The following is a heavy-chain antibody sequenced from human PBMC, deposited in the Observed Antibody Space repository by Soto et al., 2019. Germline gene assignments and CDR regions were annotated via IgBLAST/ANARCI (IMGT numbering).Heavy chain of an antibody. J-gene: IGHJ4*02. Sequence: SVKVSCKASGGTFSSYTISWVRQAPGQGLEWMGRIIPILGIANYAQKFQGRVTITADKSTSTAYMELSSLRSEDTAVYYCARDGNYYDSSGPRYYFDYWGQGTLVTVSS. CDR3: ARDGNYYDSSGPRYYFDY. CDR1: GGTFSSYT. V-gene: IGHV1-69*04. CDR2: IIPILGIA. D-gene: IGHD3-22*01.